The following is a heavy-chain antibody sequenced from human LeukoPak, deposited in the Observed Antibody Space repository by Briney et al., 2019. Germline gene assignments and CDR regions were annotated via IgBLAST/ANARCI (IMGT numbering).Heavy chain of an antibody. D-gene: IGHD5-24*01. J-gene: IGHJ3*02. CDR2: IIPIFGTA. CDR3: ARGRRDGYNIDGAFDI. CDR1: GGTFSSYA. V-gene: IGHV1-69*13. Sequence: GASVKVSCKASGGTFSSYAISWVRQAPGQGLEWMGGIIPIFGTANYARKFQGGVTITADESTSTAYMELSSLRSEDTAVYYCARGRRDGYNIDGAFDIWGQGQWSPSLQ.